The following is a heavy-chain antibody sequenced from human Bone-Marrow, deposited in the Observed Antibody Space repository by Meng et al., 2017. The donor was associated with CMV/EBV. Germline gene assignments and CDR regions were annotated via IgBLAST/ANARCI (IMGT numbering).Heavy chain of an antibody. CDR1: GLTFSGSA. Sequence: GGSLRLSCAASGLTFSGSAMHWVRQASGKGLEWVGRIRSKANSYATAYAASVKGRFTISRDDSKNTAYLQMNSLKTEDTAVYYCTRGQEGSSWYWFYYYGMDVWGQGTTVTVS. J-gene: IGHJ6*02. D-gene: IGHD6-13*01. CDR2: IRSKANSYAT. CDR3: TRGQEGSSWYWFYYYGMDV. V-gene: IGHV3-73*01.